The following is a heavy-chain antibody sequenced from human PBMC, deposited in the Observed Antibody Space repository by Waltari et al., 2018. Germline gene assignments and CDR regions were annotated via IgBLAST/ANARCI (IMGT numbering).Heavy chain of an antibody. V-gene: IGHV4-39*07. CDR2: IYYSWST. CDR3: ARDAGSSSSDSYYFDY. J-gene: IGHJ4*02. D-gene: IGHD6-13*01. Sequence: QLQLQESGPGLVKPSETLSLTCTVSGGSISSSSYYWGWIRQPPGKGLEWIGSIYYSWSTYYNPSLKSRVTISVDTSKNQFSLKLSSVTAADTAVYYCARDAGSSSSDSYYFDYWGQGTLVTVSS. CDR1: GGSISSSSYY.